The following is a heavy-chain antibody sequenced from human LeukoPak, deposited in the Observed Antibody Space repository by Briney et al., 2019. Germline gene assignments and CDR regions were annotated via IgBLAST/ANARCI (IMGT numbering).Heavy chain of an antibody. D-gene: IGHD3-9*01. J-gene: IGHJ4*02. CDR3: ARQDYDILSGAGFDY. CDR2: LYHRGST. V-gene: IGHV4-30-2*01. CDR1: GGSISIGGYS. Sequence: SETLSLTCAVSGGSISIGGYSWRWIRQPPGKGVEGTGYLYHRGSTYYNPSLKSRVTISVDRSKNPFSLKLSSVTAADTAVYYCARQDYDILSGAGFDYWGRGTLVTVSS.